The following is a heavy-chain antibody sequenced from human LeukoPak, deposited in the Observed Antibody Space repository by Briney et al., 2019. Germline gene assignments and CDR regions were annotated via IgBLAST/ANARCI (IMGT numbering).Heavy chain of an antibody. CDR1: GWSFSGYY. D-gene: IGHD2-15*01. Sequence: PSETLSLTCAVYGWSFSGYYWSWIRQAPGKGLEWIGEINQSGSTNYNPSLKSRVTISVDTSKNQFSLKLSSVTAADTAGYYCATEPGYCSGGRCYGGWFDPWGQGTLVTVSS. CDR3: ATEPGYCSGGRCYGGWFDP. V-gene: IGHV4-34*01. J-gene: IGHJ5*02. CDR2: INQSGST.